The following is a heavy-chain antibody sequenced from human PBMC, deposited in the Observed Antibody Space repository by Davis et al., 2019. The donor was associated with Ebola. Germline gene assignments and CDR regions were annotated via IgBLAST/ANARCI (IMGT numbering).Heavy chain of an antibody. CDR2: IYPSDSDT. D-gene: IGHD2-8*02. CDR3: ASLRRTITGMDDGFDI. Sequence: GESLKISCKGSGYTFPSYWVGWVRQMPGKGLEWMGIIYPSDSDTRYSPSFRGQVTISADKSIKTAFLQWSSLKASDSGMYYCASLRRTITGMDDGFDIWGQGTMVTVSS. J-gene: IGHJ3*02. V-gene: IGHV5-51*01. CDR1: GYTFPSYW.